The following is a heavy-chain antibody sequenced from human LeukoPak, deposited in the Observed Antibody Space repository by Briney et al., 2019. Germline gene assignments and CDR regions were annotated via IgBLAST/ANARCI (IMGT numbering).Heavy chain of an antibody. D-gene: IGHD2-2*01. Sequence: GGSLRLSCAASGFSFSSYSMNWVRQAPGKGLEGVSSISSGSTYIYYADSVRGRFTISRDNAKNSLYLQVSTLRAEDTAVYYCAREISSSTSFDYWGQGTLVTVSS. V-gene: IGHV3-21*01. CDR1: GFSFSSYS. J-gene: IGHJ4*02. CDR3: AREISSSTSFDY. CDR2: ISSGSTYI.